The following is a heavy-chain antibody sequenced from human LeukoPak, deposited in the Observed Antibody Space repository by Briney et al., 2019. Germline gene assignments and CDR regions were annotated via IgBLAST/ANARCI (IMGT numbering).Heavy chain of an antibody. J-gene: IGHJ6*03. CDR1: GFTFSSYG. D-gene: IGHD2-2*01. CDR3: AKDRIVVVPAAITPVYYYYYMDV. Sequence: PGGSLRLSCAASGFTFSSYGMHWVRQAPGKGLEWVAFIRYDGSNKYYADSVKGRFTISRDNSKNTLYLQMNSLRAEDTAVYYCAKDRIVVVPAAITPVYYYYYMDVWGKGTTVTISS. V-gene: IGHV3-30*02. CDR2: IRYDGSNK.